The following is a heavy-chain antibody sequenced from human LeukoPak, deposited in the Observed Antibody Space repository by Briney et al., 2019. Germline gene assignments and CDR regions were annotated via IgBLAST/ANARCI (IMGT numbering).Heavy chain of an antibody. V-gene: IGHV1-69*05. CDR1: GGTFSSYA. CDR2: IIPIFGTA. J-gene: IGHJ5*02. CDR3: ASSSSSWYNWFDP. Sequence: SVKVSCKASGGTFSSYAISWVRQAPGQGLEWMGGIIPIFGTANYAQKFQGRVTITTDESTSTAYMELSSLRSEDTAVYYCASSSSSWYNWFDPWGQGTLVTVSS. D-gene: IGHD6-13*01.